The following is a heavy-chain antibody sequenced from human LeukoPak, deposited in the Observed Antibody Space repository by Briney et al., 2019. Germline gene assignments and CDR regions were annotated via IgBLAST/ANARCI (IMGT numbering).Heavy chain of an antibody. D-gene: IGHD6-13*01. V-gene: IGHV4-4*02. Sequence: SETLSFTCAVSGGSISSSNWWSWVRQPPGKGLEWIGEIYHSGSTNYNPSLKSRVTISVDKSKNQFSLKLSSVTAADTAVYYCARIQQLVVYFDLWGRGTLVTVSS. J-gene: IGHJ2*01. CDR2: IYHSGST. CDR3: ARIQQLVVYFDL. CDR1: GGSISSSNW.